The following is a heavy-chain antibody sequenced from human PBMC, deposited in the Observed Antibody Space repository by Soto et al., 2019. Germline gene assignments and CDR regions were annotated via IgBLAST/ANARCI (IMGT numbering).Heavy chain of an antibody. Sequence: QVQLQESGPGLVKTSGTLSLTCAVSGDAISSNHWWTWVRQPPGKGPEWIGEIHHSGSTNYNPSLKSRVTISIDKSKDQFSLKLSSVTAADTAMYYCATFRIGYYQTDAFDIWGQGTMVTVSS. V-gene: IGHV4-4*02. CDR2: IHHSGST. CDR3: ATFRIGYYQTDAFDI. J-gene: IGHJ3*02. CDR1: GDAISSNHW. D-gene: IGHD3-22*01.